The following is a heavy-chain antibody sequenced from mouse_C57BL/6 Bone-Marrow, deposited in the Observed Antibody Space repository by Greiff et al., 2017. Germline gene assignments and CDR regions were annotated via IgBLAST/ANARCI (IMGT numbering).Heavy chain of an antibody. Sequence: QVQLKQSGAELARPGASVKLSCKASGYTFTSYGISWVKQRTGQGLEWIGEIYPRSGNTYYNEKFKGKDTLTADKSSSTAYMELRSLTSEDSAVYFCARRGLPDWGQGTTLTVSS. CDR1: GYTFTSYG. CDR2: IYPRSGNT. CDR3: ARRGLPD. V-gene: IGHV1-81*01. J-gene: IGHJ2*01.